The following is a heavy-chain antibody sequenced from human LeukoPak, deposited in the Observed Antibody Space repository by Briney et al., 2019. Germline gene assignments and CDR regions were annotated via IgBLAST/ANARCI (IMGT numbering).Heavy chain of an antibody. Sequence: GGSLRLSCAASGFTFSSYGMHWVRQAPGKGLEWVAFIRYDGSNKYYADSVKGRFTISRDNSKNTLYLQMNSLRAEDTAVYYCAKDGDLGGSSWYVLGYWGQGTLVTVSS. J-gene: IGHJ4*02. V-gene: IGHV3-30*02. CDR1: GFTFSSYG. D-gene: IGHD6-13*01. CDR2: IRYDGSNK. CDR3: AKDGDLGGSSWYVLGY.